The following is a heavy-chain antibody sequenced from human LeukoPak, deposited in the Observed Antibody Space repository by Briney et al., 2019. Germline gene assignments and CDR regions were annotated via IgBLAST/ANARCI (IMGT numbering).Heavy chain of an antibody. Sequence: ASVQISCWASGYPFTSYGIRWVRPAPGQGLEWMGWISAYNGNTNYAQKLQGRVTMTTDTSTSTAYMELRSVRSDDTAVYYCALPGGDYWGQGTLVTVSS. CDR3: ALPGGDY. J-gene: IGHJ4*02. CDR1: GYPFTSYG. V-gene: IGHV1-18*01. CDR2: ISAYNGNT.